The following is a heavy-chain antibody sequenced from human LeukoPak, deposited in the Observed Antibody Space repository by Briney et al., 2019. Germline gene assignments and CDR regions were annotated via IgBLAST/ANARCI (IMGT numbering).Heavy chain of an antibody. D-gene: IGHD3-9*01. CDR3: AKYYDILTGYYEGYYFDY. J-gene: IGHJ4*02. Sequence: PGGSLRLSCAASGFTFSSYAMSWVRQAPGKGLEWVSAVSGSGGSTYYADSVKGRFTISRDNSKNTLYLQMNSLRAEDTAVYYCAKYYDILTGYYEGYYFDYWGQGTLVTVSS. V-gene: IGHV3-23*01. CDR2: VSGSGGST. CDR1: GFTFSSYA.